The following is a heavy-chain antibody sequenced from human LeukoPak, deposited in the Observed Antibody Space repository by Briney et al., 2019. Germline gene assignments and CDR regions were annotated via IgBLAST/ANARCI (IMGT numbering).Heavy chain of an antibody. Sequence: PGRSLRLSCAASGFTFSSYGMHWVRQAPGKGLEWVAVISYDGSNKYYADSVKGRFTISRDNSKNTLYLQMNSLRAEDTAVYYCAKDRIAVAGTYYYMDVWGKGTTVTVSS. D-gene: IGHD6-19*01. CDR1: GFTFSSYG. J-gene: IGHJ6*03. CDR2: ISYDGSNK. V-gene: IGHV3-30*18. CDR3: AKDRIAVAGTYYYMDV.